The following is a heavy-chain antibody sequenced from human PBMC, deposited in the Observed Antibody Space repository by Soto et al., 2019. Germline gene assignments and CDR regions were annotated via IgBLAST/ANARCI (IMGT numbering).Heavy chain of an antibody. J-gene: IGHJ4*02. Sequence: GESLKSSGKGSGYSFTSYWIGCVRPMPGKGLEWMGIIYPRDSDTRYSPSFQGQVTISADKSISTAYLQWSSLKASDTAMYYCARRISSGVDYWGQGTLVTVSS. V-gene: IGHV5-51*01. CDR1: GYSFTSYW. CDR2: IYPRDSDT. CDR3: ARRISSGVDY. D-gene: IGHD6-19*01.